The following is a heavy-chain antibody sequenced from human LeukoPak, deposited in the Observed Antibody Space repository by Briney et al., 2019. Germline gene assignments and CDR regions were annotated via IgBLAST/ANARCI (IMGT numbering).Heavy chain of an antibody. Sequence: GGSLRLSCAASGFTFSSAWMNWVRQAPGKGLEWVSVIYPGVSGSSTYYADSVKGRFTISRDNSKNTVYLQMNSLRAGDTAVYYCARGDGMDVWGQGTTVTVSS. CDR2: IYPGVSGSST. J-gene: IGHJ6*02. V-gene: IGHV3-53*01. CDR3: ARGDGMDV. CDR1: GFTFSSAW.